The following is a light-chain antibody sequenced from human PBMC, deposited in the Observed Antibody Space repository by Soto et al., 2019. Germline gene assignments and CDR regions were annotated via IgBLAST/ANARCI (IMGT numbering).Light chain of an antibody. CDR3: QQYKSNLYT. CDR1: QPISSW. V-gene: IGKV1-5*01. J-gene: IGKJ2*01. Sequence: DIQMTQSPSTLSASVGDRVTITCRASQPISSWLAWYQQKPGKAPQLLIYDASGLENGVPSRFSGRGSGTEFTLTISGLQPDDFATYFCQQYKSNLYTFSQGTKLEIK. CDR2: DAS.